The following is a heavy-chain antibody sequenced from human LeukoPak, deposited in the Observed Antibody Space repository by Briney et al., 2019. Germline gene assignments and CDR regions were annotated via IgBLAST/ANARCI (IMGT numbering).Heavy chain of an antibody. D-gene: IGHD3-10*01. CDR3: ARGSGKITMVRGVPWYFDL. Sequence: GGSLRLSCAASGLTFSSSGMQWVRQAPGKGLEWVAVISYDGSNKYYADSVKGRFTISRDNSKNTLYLQMNSLRAEDTAVYYCARGSGKITMVRGVPWYFDLWGRGTLVTVSS. CDR1: GLTFSSSG. V-gene: IGHV3-30-3*01. J-gene: IGHJ2*01. CDR2: ISYDGSNK.